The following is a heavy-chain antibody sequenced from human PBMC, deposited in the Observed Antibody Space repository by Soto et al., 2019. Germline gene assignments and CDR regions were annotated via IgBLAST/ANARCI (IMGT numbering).Heavy chain of an antibody. Sequence: GPEVKKPGASVSVSCKTSGDIFTNFGLSWVRQAPGQGLEWMGWIATYNSNRNYAQKFQGRLTLTTDTSTSTAYMELKSLTYDDTAVYYCARVVRGVVNWFDPWGQGTLVTVSS. D-gene: IGHD3-10*01. CDR2: IATYNSNR. CDR1: GDIFTNFG. CDR3: ARVVRGVVNWFDP. J-gene: IGHJ5*02. V-gene: IGHV1-18*01.